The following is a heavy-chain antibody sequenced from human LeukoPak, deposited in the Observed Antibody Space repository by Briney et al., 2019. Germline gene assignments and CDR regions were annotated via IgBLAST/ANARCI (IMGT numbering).Heavy chain of an antibody. CDR1: GFTFSSYA. CDR3: AKLGTTMVRGVPPYYFDY. V-gene: IGHV3-23*01. Sequence: GGSLRLSCAASGFTFSSYAMSWVRQAPGKGLGWVSAISGSGGSTYYADSVKGRFTISRDNSKNTLYLQMNSLRAEDTAVYYCAKLGTTMVRGVPPYYFDYWGQGTLVTVSS. D-gene: IGHD3-10*01. CDR2: ISGSGGST. J-gene: IGHJ4*02.